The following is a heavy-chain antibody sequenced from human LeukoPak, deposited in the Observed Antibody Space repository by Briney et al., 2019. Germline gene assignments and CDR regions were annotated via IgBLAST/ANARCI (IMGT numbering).Heavy chain of an antibody. CDR2: MKPNSGYT. Sequence: ASVTFSCKASGYTVTNYDINWVRPATGQGLEWMGWMKPNSGYTAYAKKFQGRVTMTRNTSISTVYMDLSSLRSEDTAVYYCARGYGRSSPWFDPGGQGTLVTVSS. CDR3: ARGYGRSSPWFDP. V-gene: IGHV1-8*01. D-gene: IGHD6-6*01. J-gene: IGHJ5*02. CDR1: GYTVTNYD.